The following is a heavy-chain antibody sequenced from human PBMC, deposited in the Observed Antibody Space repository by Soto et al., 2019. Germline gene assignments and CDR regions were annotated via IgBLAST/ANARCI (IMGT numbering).Heavy chain of an antibody. Sequence: QVQLQESGPGLVKPSGTLSLTCAVSGGSISSSNWWSWVRQPPGKGLEWIGEIYHSGSTNYNPSLKSRVTISVDKSKNQFSLKLSSVTAADTAVYYCARGRYDFWSGYAPKGGNWFDPWGLGTLVTVSS. CDR3: ARGRYDFWSGYAPKGGNWFDP. V-gene: IGHV4-4*02. CDR2: IYHSGST. J-gene: IGHJ5*02. CDR1: GGSISSSNW. D-gene: IGHD3-3*01.